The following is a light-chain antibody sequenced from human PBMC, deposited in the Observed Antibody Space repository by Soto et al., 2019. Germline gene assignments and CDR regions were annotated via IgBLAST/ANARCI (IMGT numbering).Light chain of an antibody. CDR3: SSYTSSSTRV. J-gene: IGLJ1*01. CDR1: SSDVGGYKY. V-gene: IGLV2-14*03. CDR2: DIR. Sequence: QSVLTQPASVSGSPGQSITISCTGTSSDVGGYKYVSWYQPHPGKAPKLMIYDIRNRPSGVSNRFSGSKSGNTASLTISGLQAEDEADYYCSSYTSSSTRVFGTGTKVTVL.